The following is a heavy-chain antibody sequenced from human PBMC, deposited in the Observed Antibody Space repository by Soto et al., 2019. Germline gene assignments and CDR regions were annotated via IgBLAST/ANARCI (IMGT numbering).Heavy chain of an antibody. Sequence: QVQLQESGPGLVRPSGTLALTCAVSGGSISSSNWWNWVRQPPGKGLEWIGEIYHSGATNYNPSLNSRVTISVDKSKNQFSLKLSSVTAAETAVYYCARAVGYCGGGSCHGLDYWGQGTLVTVSS. CDR2: IYHSGAT. D-gene: IGHD2-15*01. CDR1: GGSISSSNW. J-gene: IGHJ4*02. CDR3: ARAVGYCGGGSCHGLDY. V-gene: IGHV4-4*02.